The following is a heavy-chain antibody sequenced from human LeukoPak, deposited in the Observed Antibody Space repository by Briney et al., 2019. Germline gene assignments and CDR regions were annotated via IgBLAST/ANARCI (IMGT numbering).Heavy chain of an antibody. CDR1: GFTFSSYS. J-gene: IGHJ4*02. V-gene: IGHV3-21*01. Sequence: GGSLRLSCAASGFTFSSYSMNWVRQAPGKGLEWVSSISSSSSYIYYADSVKGRFTISRDNAKNSLYLQMNSLRAEDTAVYYCARHGLDIVVVPAALDYWGQGTLVTVSS. CDR3: ARHGLDIVVVPAALDY. CDR2: ISSSSSYI. D-gene: IGHD2-2*01.